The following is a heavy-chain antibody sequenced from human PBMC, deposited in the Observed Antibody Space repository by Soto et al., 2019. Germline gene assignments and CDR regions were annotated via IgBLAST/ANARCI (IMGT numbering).Heavy chain of an antibody. D-gene: IGHD3-22*01. Sequence: QVQLQESGPGLVKPSQTLSLTCTVSGGSISSGGYYWSWIRQHPGKGLEWIGYIYYSGSTYYNPSRKSRVTISVDTSKNQFSLKLSSVTAADTAVYYCARDNYDSSGYPAFDIWGQGTMVTVSS. CDR3: ARDNYDSSGYPAFDI. J-gene: IGHJ3*02. V-gene: IGHV4-31*03. CDR1: GGSISSGGYY. CDR2: IYYSGST.